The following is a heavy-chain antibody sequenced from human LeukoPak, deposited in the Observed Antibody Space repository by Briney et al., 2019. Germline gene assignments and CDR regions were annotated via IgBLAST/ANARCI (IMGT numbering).Heavy chain of an antibody. Sequence: AAVKVSCKASGYTFTDYYIHWVRQAPGQGLEWVGWINPYSGATNYAQRVQGRVTMTVDTSITTAYMELSRMRSDDTAVYYCARIRGGNNYHFDYWGQGTLVTVS. CDR1: GYTFTDYY. CDR3: ARIRGGNNYHFDY. V-gene: IGHV1-2*02. D-gene: IGHD1/OR15-1a*01. J-gene: IGHJ4*02. CDR2: INPYSGAT.